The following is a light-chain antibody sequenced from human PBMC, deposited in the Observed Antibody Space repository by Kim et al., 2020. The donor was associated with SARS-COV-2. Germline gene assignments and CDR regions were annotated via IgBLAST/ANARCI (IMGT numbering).Light chain of an antibody. CDR3: QQSYSTPWT. CDR2: AAS. CDR1: QSISSY. J-gene: IGKJ1*01. V-gene: IGKV1-39*01. Sequence: DIQMTQSPSSLSVSVGDRVTITCLASQSISSYLNWYQQKPGKAPKLLIYAASSLQSGVPSRFSGSGSGTDFTLTISSLQPEDFATYYCQQSYSTPWTFGQGTKVDIK.